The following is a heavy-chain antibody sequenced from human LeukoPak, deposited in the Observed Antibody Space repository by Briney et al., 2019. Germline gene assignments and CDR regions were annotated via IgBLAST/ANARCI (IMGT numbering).Heavy chain of an antibody. J-gene: IGHJ5*02. CDR2: TYYRSKWYN. Sequence: SQTLSLTCVISGDSVSSSSAAWNWIRQSPSRGLEWLGRTYYRSKWYNDYAVAVKSRITINPDTSKNQFSLQLSSVTPEDTAVYYCARDVATMVRGVIIRNNNWFDPWGQGTLVTVSS. D-gene: IGHD3-10*01. CDR1: GDSVSSSSAA. V-gene: IGHV6-1*01. CDR3: ARDVATMVRGVIIRNNNWFDP.